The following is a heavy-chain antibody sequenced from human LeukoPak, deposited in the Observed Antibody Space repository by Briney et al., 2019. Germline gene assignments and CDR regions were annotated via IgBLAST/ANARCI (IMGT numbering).Heavy chain of an antibody. CDR1: GFTFSNYG. D-gene: IGHD4-17*01. V-gene: IGHV3-23*01. CDR3: AKGGSLTTVTHFDY. Sequence: GGSMRLSCAASGFTFSNYGMNWVRQTPGKGLEWVSGIGDSGRSTYYADSVKGRFTISRDNSKNTLYLQMNSLRAEDTAVYYCAKGGSLTTVTHFDYWGQGTLVTVSS. CDR2: IGDSGRST. J-gene: IGHJ4*02.